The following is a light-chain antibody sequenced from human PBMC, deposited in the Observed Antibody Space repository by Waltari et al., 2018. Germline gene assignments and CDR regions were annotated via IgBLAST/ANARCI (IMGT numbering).Light chain of an antibody. J-gene: IGLJ3*02. CDR1: TSNIGSNY. Sequence: QSVLTQPPSASGPPGQRVTIFCSGSTSNIGSNYVYWYQHLPGTAPKVLIYRNNQRHSGVPDRFSGSKSDTSASLAISGLRSEDDAHYYCAVWDDSLSGWVFGGGTKVTVL. CDR2: RNN. CDR3: AVWDDSLSGWV. V-gene: IGLV1-47*01.